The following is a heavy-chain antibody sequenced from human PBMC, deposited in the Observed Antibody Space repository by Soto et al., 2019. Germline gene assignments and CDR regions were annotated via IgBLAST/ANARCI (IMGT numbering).Heavy chain of an antibody. CDR3: ANSEDRRSGYYTTVDY. Sequence: QVQLVESGGGVVQPGRSLRLSCAASGFTFSSYGMHWVRQAPGKGLEWVAVISYDGSNKYYADSVKGRFTISRDNSKNTLYLQMNSLRAEDTAVYYCANSEDRRSGYYTTVDYWGQGTLVTVSS. CDR1: GFTFSSYG. V-gene: IGHV3-30*18. CDR2: ISYDGSNK. D-gene: IGHD3-3*01. J-gene: IGHJ4*02.